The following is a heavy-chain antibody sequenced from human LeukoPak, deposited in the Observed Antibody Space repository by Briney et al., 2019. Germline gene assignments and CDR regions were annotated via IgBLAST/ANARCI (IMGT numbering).Heavy chain of an antibody. CDR1: GGSISSGSYY. Sequence: PSQTLSLTCTVSGGSISSGSYYWSWIRQPAGKGPEWIGRIYTSGSTNYNPSLKSRVTISVDTSKNQFSLKLSSVTAADTAVYYCAREWLRNTDYWGQGTLVTVSS. D-gene: IGHD5-12*01. V-gene: IGHV4-61*02. CDR2: IYTSGST. J-gene: IGHJ4*02. CDR3: AREWLRNTDY.